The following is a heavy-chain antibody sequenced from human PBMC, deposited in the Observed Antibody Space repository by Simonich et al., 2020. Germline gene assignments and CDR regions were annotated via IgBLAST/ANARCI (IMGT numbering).Heavy chain of an antibody. CDR1: GFTFSSYS. CDR2: ISSNSSYI. V-gene: IGHV3-21*01. J-gene: IGHJ4*02. D-gene: IGHD6-13*01. Sequence: EVQLVESGGGLVKPGGSLRLSCAASGFTFSSYSMKWVRQAPEKGLEWVTSISSNSSYIYYADAVKGRFTISRDNAKNSLYRQMNSLRAEDTAVYYCARDAAGDYWGQGTLVTVSS. CDR3: ARDAAGDY.